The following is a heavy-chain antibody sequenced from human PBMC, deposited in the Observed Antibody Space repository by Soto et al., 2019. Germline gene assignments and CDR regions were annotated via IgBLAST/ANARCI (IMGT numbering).Heavy chain of an antibody. D-gene: IGHD1-7*01. V-gene: IGHV3-30*18. CDR3: EKDRVRGTFYTPLGF. CDR2: ITYDGSFQ. Sequence: PGGSLRLSCQASGFNFDNYGMHWVRQAPGKGLEWVAVITYDGSFQYYADSVKGRFTISRDNSKNTLFLHLNTLKPEDTAVYHCEKDRVRGTFYTPLGFWGQGTLVTVSS. CDR1: GFNFDNYG. J-gene: IGHJ4*02.